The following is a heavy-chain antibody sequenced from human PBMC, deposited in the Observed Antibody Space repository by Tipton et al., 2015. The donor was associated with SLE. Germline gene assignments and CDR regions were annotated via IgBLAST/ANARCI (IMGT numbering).Heavy chain of an antibody. D-gene: IGHD4-17*01. CDR3: ARSTTTMNLPRFDF. V-gene: IGHV4-59*01. CDR2: ISYGNT. Sequence: LRLSCTVSNGSISSYYWSWIRQPPGKGLEWLGYISYGNTKYNPSLRSRLTIPVDTSKNQFSLRLSSVTAADTAVYFCARSTTTMNLPRFDFWGLGTLVTVSS. CDR1: NGSISSYY. J-gene: IGHJ4*02.